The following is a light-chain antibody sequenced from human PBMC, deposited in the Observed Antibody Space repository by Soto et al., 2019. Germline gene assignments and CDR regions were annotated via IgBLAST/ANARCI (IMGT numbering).Light chain of an antibody. CDR1: SSNIGAGYT. CDR2: GIK. J-gene: IGLJ2*01. Sequence: QSVLTQPPSVSGAPGEGVTISCTGSSSNIGAGYTVNWYQQLPGTAPKLLISGIKYRPSGVPDRFSASKSGTSAALVITGLQPEDEADYHCQSYDSTLRGVFGGGTKLTVL. V-gene: IGLV1-40*01. CDR3: QSYDSTLRGV.